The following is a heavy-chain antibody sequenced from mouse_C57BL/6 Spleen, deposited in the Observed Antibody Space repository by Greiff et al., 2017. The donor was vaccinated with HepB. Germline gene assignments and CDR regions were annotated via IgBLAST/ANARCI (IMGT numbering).Heavy chain of an antibody. CDR2: INPSNGGT. CDR1: GYTFTSYW. CDR3: AFGSSYDWYFDV. J-gene: IGHJ1*03. D-gene: IGHD1-1*01. V-gene: IGHV1-53*01. Sequence: QVQLQQPGPELVKPGASVKLSCKASGYTFTSYWMHWVKQRPGQGLEWIGNINPSNGGTNYNEKFKSKATLTVDKSSSTAYMQLSSLTSEDSAVYYCAFGSSYDWYFDVWGTGTTVTVSS.